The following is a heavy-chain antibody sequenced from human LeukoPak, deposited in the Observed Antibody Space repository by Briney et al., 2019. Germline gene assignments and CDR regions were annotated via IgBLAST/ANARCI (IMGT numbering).Heavy chain of an antibody. V-gene: IGHV4-39*01. CDR1: GGSISSSSYC. Sequence: SETLSLTCTVSGGSISSSSYCWGWIRQPPGKGLEWIGSIYYSGSTYYNPSLKSRVTISVDTSKNQFSLKLSSVTAADTAVYYCARQYSSGWYGGYFDYWGQGTLVTVPS. CDR3: ARQYSSGWYGGYFDY. D-gene: IGHD6-19*01. CDR2: IYYSGST. J-gene: IGHJ4*02.